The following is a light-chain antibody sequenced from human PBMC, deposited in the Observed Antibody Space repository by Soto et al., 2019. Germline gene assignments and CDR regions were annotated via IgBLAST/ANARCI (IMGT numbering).Light chain of an antibody. CDR1: QSVSSN. V-gene: IGKV3-15*01. CDR3: QQYNNWLTWT. J-gene: IGKJ1*01. CDR2: GAS. Sequence: EIVMTQSPATLSVSPGERATLSCRASQSVSSNLAWYRQKPGQPPRLLIYGASTRATGIPARFSGSGSGTEFTLTISSLQSEDFAVYYCQQYNNWLTWTFGQGTKVEIK.